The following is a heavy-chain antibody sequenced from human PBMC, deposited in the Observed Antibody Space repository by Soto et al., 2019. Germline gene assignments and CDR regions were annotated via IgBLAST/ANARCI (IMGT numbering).Heavy chain of an antibody. V-gene: IGHV4-34*01. CDR1: GGSFSGYY. Sequence: SETLSLTCAVYGGSFSGYYWSWIRQPPGKGLEWIGEINHSGSTNYNPSLKSRVTISVDTSKNQFSLKLSSVTAADTAVYYCARGIKDHVLLWFRELMCFDYWCPATLVTVSS. D-gene: IGHD3-10*01. J-gene: IGHJ4*02. CDR3: ARGIKDHVLLWFRELMCFDY. CDR2: INHSGST.